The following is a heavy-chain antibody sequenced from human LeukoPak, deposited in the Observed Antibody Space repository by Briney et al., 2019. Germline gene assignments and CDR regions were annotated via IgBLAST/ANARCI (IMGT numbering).Heavy chain of an antibody. V-gene: IGHV1-2*02. Sequence: ASVKVSCKASGYTFTGYYMHWVRQAPGQGLEWMRWIKPNSGGTNYAQKFQGRVTMTRDTSISTAYMELSRLRSDDTAVYYCARDLTPGIAVADPGYYFDYWGQGTLVTVSS. CDR2: IKPNSGGT. J-gene: IGHJ4*02. D-gene: IGHD6-19*01. CDR1: GYTFTGYY. CDR3: ARDLTPGIAVADPGYYFDY.